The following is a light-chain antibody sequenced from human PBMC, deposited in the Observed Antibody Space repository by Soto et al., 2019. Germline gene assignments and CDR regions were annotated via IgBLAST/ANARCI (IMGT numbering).Light chain of an antibody. Sequence: DIVMTQSPDSLAVSLGERATTNCKSSQTVLDSSNNKDYLTWYQQKPGQTPKLLIYWASTREFGVPDRFSGSGSGTDFTLTISSLQPEDFATYYCQQSYSTITFGQGTRLEIK. J-gene: IGKJ5*01. CDR2: WAS. CDR1: QTVLDSSNNKDY. V-gene: IGKV4-1*01. CDR3: QQSYSTIT.